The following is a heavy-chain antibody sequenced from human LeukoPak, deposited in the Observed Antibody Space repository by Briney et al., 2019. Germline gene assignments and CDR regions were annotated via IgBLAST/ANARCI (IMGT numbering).Heavy chain of an antibody. CDR2: IYYSGST. V-gene: IGHV4-39*01. CDR1: GVSISSSSYY. J-gene: IGHJ4*02. CDR3: ARLSFSSGWNFDY. D-gene: IGHD6-19*01. Sequence: SETLSLTCTVSGVSISSSSYYWGWIRQPPGKGLEWIGRIYYSGSTYDHPSLKSRVIISVDTSKNQFSLKLNSVTAADTAVYYGARLSFSSGWNFDYWGQGTLVTVSS.